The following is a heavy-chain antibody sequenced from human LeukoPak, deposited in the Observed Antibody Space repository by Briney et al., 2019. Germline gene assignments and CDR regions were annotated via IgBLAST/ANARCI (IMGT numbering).Heavy chain of an antibody. J-gene: IGHJ3*02. CDR3: AKGSEYSYGGPDAFDI. CDR2: INWNGGST. CDR1: GFTFSSYS. Sequence: GGSLRLSCAASGFTFSSYSMNRVRQAPGKGLEWVSGINWNGGSTGYADSVKGRFTISRDNSKNTLYLQMNSLRAEDTAVYYCAKGSEYSYGGPDAFDIWGQGTMVTVSS. D-gene: IGHD5-18*01. V-gene: IGHV3-20*04.